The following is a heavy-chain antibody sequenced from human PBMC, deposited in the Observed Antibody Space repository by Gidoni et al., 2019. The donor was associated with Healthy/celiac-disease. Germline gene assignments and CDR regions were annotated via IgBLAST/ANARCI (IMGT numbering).Heavy chain of an antibody. CDR2: IYYSGST. CDR3: ARGRLVGATSGISFDY. J-gene: IGHJ4*02. CDR1: GGSISSVGYY. Sequence: QVPLQESGPGLVKPSQTLSLTCPVYGGSISSVGYYWSWIRQQPGKGLAWIGYIYYSGSTYYNPSLKSLVTRSVDTSKNQFSLKLSSVTAADTAVYYCARGRLVGATSGISFDYWGQGTLVTVSS. V-gene: IGHV4-31*01. D-gene: IGHD1-26*01.